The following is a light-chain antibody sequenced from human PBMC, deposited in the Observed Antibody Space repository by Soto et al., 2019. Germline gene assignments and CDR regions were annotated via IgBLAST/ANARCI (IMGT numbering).Light chain of an antibody. CDR3: SSYTSSSTFYV. CDR2: DVS. J-gene: IGLJ1*01. Sequence: SVLTQPASVSGSPGQSITISCTGTSSDVGGYNYVSWYQQHPGKAPKLMIYDVSNRPSGVSNRFSGSKSGNTASLTISGLQVEDEADYYCSSYTSSSTFYVFGTGTKVTVL. V-gene: IGLV2-14*01. CDR1: SSDVGGYNY.